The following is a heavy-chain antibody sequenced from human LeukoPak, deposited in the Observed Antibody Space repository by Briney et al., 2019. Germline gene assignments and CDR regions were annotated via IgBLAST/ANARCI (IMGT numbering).Heavy chain of an antibody. V-gene: IGHV3-9*03. D-gene: IGHD3-22*01. Sequence: PGRSLRLSCAASGFTFDDYAMHWVRQAPGKGLEWVSGISWNSGSIGYADSVKGRFTISRDNAKNSLYLQMNRLRAEDMALYYCAKGAKYYYDSSGYHRLRAFDIWGQGTMVTVSS. J-gene: IGHJ3*02. CDR2: ISWNSGSI. CDR3: AKGAKYYYDSSGYHRLRAFDI. CDR1: GFTFDDYA.